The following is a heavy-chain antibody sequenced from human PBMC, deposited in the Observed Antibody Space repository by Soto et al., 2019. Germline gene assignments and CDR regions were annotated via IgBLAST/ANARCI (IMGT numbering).Heavy chain of an antibody. CDR2: IYYTGST. V-gene: IGHV4-59*01. CDR1: GGSISSNY. Sequence: SETLALTCIVSGGSISSNYWSWIRQPPGKGLEWIGYIYYTGSTNFNPSLKNRVIISVDTSKNQFSLKLSSVTAADTAVYYCARSYPNTIFGVVPSRGLDVWGQGTTVTVSS. CDR3: ARSYPNTIFGVVPSRGLDV. D-gene: IGHD3-3*01. J-gene: IGHJ6*02.